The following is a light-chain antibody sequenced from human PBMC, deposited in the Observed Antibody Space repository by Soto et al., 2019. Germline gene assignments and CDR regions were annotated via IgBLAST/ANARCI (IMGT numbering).Light chain of an antibody. J-gene: IGKJ2*01. CDR3: QQYYNWLYT. CDR2: GTS. Sequence: EIVMTQSPATLSVSPGEGATLSCRASQSVTSNLAWYQQQPGQAPRLLIYGTSTRATGIAATLSGSGSGTEFTLTISRLPSEAFAVYYCQQYYNWLYTFCQGTKLEIK. CDR1: QSVTSN. V-gene: IGKV3-15*01.